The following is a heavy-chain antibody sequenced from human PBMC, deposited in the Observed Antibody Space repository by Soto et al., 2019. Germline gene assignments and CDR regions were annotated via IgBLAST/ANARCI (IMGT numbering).Heavy chain of an antibody. D-gene: IGHD4-17*01. J-gene: IGHJ6*04. CDR2: ISAYNGNT. CDR1: GGSFSSYA. V-gene: IGHV1-18*01. CDR3: ARGRATVSYYYYGMDG. Sequence: DSVQVSCKASGGSFSSYAISWVRQAPGQGLEWMGWISAYNGNTNYAQKLQGRVTMTTDTSTSTAYMELRSLRSDDTAVYYCARGRATVSYYYYGMDGWGKGTTVIVYS.